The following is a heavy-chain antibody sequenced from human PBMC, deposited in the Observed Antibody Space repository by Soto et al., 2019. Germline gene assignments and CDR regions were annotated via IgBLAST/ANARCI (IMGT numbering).Heavy chain of an antibody. CDR2: ITGSGHST. CDR1: GFSFSTSA. J-gene: IGHJ4*02. V-gene: IGHV3-23*01. CDR3: ATIRGYTYGQYYFDY. D-gene: IGHD5-18*01. Sequence: PGGSLRLSCAASGFSFSTSAMTWVRQAAGKGLEWISGITGSGHSTYYADSLEGRLTISRDNSKNTLYLQIHSLRAEDTATYFCATIRGYTYGQYYFDYWGQGTLVTVSS.